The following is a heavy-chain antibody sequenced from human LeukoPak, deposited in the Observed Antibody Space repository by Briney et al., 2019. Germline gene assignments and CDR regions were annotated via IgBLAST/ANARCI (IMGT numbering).Heavy chain of an antibody. CDR2: IKQDGSEK. J-gene: IGHJ4*02. Sequence: GGSLRLSCAASGFTFSSYWMSWVRQAPGKGLEWVANIKQDGSEKYYVDSVKGRFTISRDNAKNSLYLQMSSLRAEDTAVYYCARVRWISGIYGDFDSWGRGTLVTVSS. CDR3: ARVRWISGIYGDFDS. D-gene: IGHD1-26*01. V-gene: IGHV3-7*01. CDR1: GFTFSSYW.